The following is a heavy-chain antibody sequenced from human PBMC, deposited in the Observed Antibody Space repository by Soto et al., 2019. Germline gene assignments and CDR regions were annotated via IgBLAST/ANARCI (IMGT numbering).Heavy chain of an antibody. D-gene: IGHD3-10*01. CDR1: GGSISSRGYY. CDR2: IYYSGST. Sequence: PSETLSLTCPVSGGSISSRGYYWSWIRQHPGKGLEWIGYIYYSGSTYYNPSLKSRVTISVDTSKNQFSLKLSSVTAADTAVYYCARETTMVRAGNWFDPWGQGTLVTVYS. J-gene: IGHJ5*02. V-gene: IGHV4-31*03. CDR3: ARETTMVRAGNWFDP.